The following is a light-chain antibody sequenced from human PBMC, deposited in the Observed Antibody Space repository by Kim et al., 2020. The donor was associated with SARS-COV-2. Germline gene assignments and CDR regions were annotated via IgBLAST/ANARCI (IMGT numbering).Light chain of an antibody. CDR1: NSNVGDLG. Sequence: QTVTLTCTGSNSNVGDLGAAWLQQHQDRPPKLLSYRDDNRASGISERFFASRSGNTASLTITGLQPEDEADYYCSAWDSRRTAWVFGGGTKLTVL. CDR2: RDD. J-gene: IGLJ2*01. V-gene: IGLV10-54*04. CDR3: SAWDSRRTAWV.